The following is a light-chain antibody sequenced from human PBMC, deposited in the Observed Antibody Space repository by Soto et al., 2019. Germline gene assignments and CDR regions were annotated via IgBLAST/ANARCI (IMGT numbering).Light chain of an antibody. J-gene: IGLJ1*01. Sequence: QSALTQPASVSGSPGQSITISCSGTGSDVGAYNYVSWYQQHPAKAPKLMIYDVSNRPSGVSDRFSGSKSGNTASLTISGLQAEDEADDYCYSYTSSSTYVFGSETKVTVL. CDR1: GSDVGAYNY. CDR3: YSYTSSSTYV. CDR2: DVS. V-gene: IGLV2-14*01.